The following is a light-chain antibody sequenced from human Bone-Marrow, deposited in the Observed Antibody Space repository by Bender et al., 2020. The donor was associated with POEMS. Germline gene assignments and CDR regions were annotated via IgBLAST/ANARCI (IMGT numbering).Light chain of an antibody. V-gene: IGLV6-57*04. CDR2: EDG. J-gene: IGLJ2*01. Sequence: NFKLTQPHSVSESPGKTVTISCTRSSGSILANHVQWYQQRPDSAPTTVISEDGERHSGVPDRFSGSIDTSSNSASLTISGLNTEDEAVYYCQSYDDKRLIIFGGGTRLTVL. CDR1: SGSILANH. CDR3: QSYDDKRLII.